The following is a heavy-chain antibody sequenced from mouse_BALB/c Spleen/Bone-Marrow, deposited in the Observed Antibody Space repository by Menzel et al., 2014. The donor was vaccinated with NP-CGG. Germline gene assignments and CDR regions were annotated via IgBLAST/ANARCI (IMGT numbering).Heavy chain of an antibody. CDR2: ISSGGSYT. Sequence: EVKLVESGGGLVKPGGSLKLSCAASGFTFSSYIMSWVRQTPEKRLEWVASISSGGSYTYYPDSVKGRFTITKDNAKNTLYLQMSSLKSEDTAMYYCRRDGKGDYDYAMDYWGQGTSVTVSS. V-gene: IGHV5-6-4*01. CDR1: GFTFSSYI. J-gene: IGHJ4*01. D-gene: IGHD2-13*01. CDR3: RRDGKGDYDYAMDY.